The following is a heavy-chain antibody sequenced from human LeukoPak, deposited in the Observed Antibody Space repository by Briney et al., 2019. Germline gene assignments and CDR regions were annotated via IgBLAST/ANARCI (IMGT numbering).Heavy chain of an antibody. V-gene: IGHV4-38-2*01. CDR1: GYSISSGYY. CDR3: ARGRDFDY. D-gene: IGHD1-26*01. Sequence: PSETLSLTCAVSGYSISSGYYWGWIRQPPGKGLEWIGSIYHSGSTYYNPSLKSRVTISVDTSKNQFSLKLSSVTAADTAVYYCARGRDFDYWGQGTLVTVSS. CDR2: IYHSGST. J-gene: IGHJ4*02.